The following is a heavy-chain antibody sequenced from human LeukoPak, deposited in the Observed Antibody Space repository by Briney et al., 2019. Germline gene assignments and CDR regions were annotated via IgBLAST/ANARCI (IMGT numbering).Heavy chain of an antibody. Sequence: GASVKVSCKASGGTFSSYDISWVRQAPGQGLEWIGGIIPIFGTANYAQKFQGRVTITADKSTSTAYMELSSLRSEDTAVYYCAREGGPGYGDYWGQGTLVTVPS. CDR2: IIPIFGTA. J-gene: IGHJ4*02. CDR3: AREGGPGYGDY. V-gene: IGHV1-69*06. D-gene: IGHD5-12*01. CDR1: GGTFSSYD.